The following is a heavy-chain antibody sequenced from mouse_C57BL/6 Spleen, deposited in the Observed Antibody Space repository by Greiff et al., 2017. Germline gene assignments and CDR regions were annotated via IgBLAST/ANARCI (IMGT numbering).Heavy chain of an antibody. V-gene: IGHV1-22*01. J-gene: IGHJ4*01. CDR1: GYTFTDYN. Sequence: EVKLVESGPELVKPGASVKMSCKASGYTFTDYNMHWVKQSHGKSLEWIGYINPNNGGTSYNQKFKGKATLTVNKSSSTAYMELRSLTSEDSAVYYCAREGGRYYGSPMDYWGQGTSVTVSS. CDR2: INPNNGGT. CDR3: AREGGRYYGSPMDY. D-gene: IGHD1-1*01.